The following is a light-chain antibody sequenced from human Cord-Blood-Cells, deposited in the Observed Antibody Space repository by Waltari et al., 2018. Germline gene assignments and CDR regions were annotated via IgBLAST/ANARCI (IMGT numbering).Light chain of an antibody. CDR2: WAS. J-gene: IGKJ2*01. CDR3: QAQNT. V-gene: IGKV4-1*01. Sequence: DIVMTHSPDSLAVSLGEWATINCKSSQSVLYSSNNKNYLAWYQQKPGQPPKLLIYWASTRESGVPDRFSGSGSGTDFTLTISSLQAEDVAVYYCQAQNTFGQGTKLEIK. CDR1: QSVLYSSNNKNY.